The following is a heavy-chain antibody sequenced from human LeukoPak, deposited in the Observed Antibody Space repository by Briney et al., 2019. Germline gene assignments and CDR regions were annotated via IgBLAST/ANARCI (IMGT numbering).Heavy chain of an antibody. CDR1: GYTFTSYY. CDR3: ARQAVGVGGFDY. CDR2: INPSGGST. V-gene: IGHV1-46*01. J-gene: IGHJ4*02. Sequence: ASVTVSYTASGYTFTSYYMHWVRQAPGQGLEWMGIINPSGGSTSYAQKFQGRVTMTRDTSTSTVYMELSSLRSEDTAVYYCARQAVGVGGFDYWGQGTLVTVSS. D-gene: IGHD6-19*01.